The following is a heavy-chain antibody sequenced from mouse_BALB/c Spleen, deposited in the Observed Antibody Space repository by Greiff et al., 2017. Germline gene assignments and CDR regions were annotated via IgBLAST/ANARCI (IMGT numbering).Heavy chain of an antibody. CDR3: ARGAYDYGSYYFDY. CDR2: INPSTGYT. J-gene: IGHJ2*01. D-gene: IGHD2-4*01. V-gene: IGHV1-7*01. CDR1: GYTFTSYW. Sequence: VQLQQSGAELAKPGASVKMSCKASGYTFTSYWMHWVKQRPGQGLEWIGYINPSTGYTEYNQKFKDKATLTADKSSSTAYMQLSSLTSEDSAVYYCARGAYDYGSYYFDYWGQGTTLTVSS.